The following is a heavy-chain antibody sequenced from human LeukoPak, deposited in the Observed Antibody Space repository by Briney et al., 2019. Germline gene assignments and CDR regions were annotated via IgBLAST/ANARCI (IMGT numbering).Heavy chain of an antibody. J-gene: IGHJ4*02. CDR2: ISSSGSTI. CDR3: ARAGYSYGYWFDY. V-gene: IGHV3-48*03. Sequence: GGSLRLSCAASGFTFSSYEMNWVRQALGKGLEWVSYISSSGSTIYYADSVKGRFTISRDNAKNSLYLQMNSLRAEDTAVYYCARAGYSYGYWFDYWGQGTLVTVSS. D-gene: IGHD5-18*01. CDR1: GFTFSSYE.